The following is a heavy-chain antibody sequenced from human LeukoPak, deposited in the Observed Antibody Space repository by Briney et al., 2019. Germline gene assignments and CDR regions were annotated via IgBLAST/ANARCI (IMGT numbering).Heavy chain of an antibody. V-gene: IGHV3-23*01. Sequence: GGSLRLSCAASGFTFSSYAMSWVRQAPGKGLEWVSAISGSGGSTYYADSVKGRFTISRDNSKNTLYLQMNSLRAEDTAVYYCAKGPPLLFCGGDCWVFDYWGQGTLVTVSS. J-gene: IGHJ4*02. CDR3: AKGPPLLFCGGDCWVFDY. D-gene: IGHD2-21*01. CDR2: ISGSGGST. CDR1: GFTFSSYA.